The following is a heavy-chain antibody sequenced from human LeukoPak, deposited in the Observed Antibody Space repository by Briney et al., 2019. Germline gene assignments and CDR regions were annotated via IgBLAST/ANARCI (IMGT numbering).Heavy chain of an antibody. CDR3: ARGYCSSTSCQVTTFGVDY. V-gene: IGHV1-2*02. Sequence: ASVKVSCKASGYTFTSYYMHWVRQAPGQGLEWMGWINPNSGGTNYAQKFQGRVTMTRDTSISTAYMELSRLRSDDTAVYYCARGYCSSTSCQVTTFGVDYWGQGTLVTVSS. CDR1: GYTFTSYY. D-gene: IGHD2-2*01. CDR2: INPNSGGT. J-gene: IGHJ4*02.